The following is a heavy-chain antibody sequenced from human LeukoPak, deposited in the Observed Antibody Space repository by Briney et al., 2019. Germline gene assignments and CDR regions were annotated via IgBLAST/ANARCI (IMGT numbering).Heavy chain of an antibody. D-gene: IGHD1-26*01. V-gene: IGHV4-31*03. CDR2: IHDGGST. J-gene: IGHJ4*02. CDR1: GGPISSGGYY. CDR3: ARVVGDYFDY. Sequence: PSQTLSLTCTVSGGPISSGGYYWSSVRPPPGNGPGWVWYIHDGGSTYYNPSRKSRVSISVDTSMNQFSLNLTSVTAADTAIYFCARVVGDYFDYWGQGTLVTVSS.